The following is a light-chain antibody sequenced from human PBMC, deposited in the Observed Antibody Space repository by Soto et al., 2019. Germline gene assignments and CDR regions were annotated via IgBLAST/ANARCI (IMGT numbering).Light chain of an antibody. J-gene: IGKJ5*01. CDR3: QQRSVWPIT. Sequence: EIVITQSPATLSVSPGDRGTLSCVASQSVSTKLDWHQQKHGQSPRLVIYDASHRATGVPARFSGSGYGTAFNLTIRSLEPGDFAVYYCQQRSVWPITFGQGTRLEIK. CDR1: QSVSTK. CDR2: DAS. V-gene: IGKV3-11*01.